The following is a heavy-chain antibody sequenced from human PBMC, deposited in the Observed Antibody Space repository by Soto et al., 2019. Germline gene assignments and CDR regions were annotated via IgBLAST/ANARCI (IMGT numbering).Heavy chain of an antibody. Sequence: GGSLRLSFAASGFSFVNYAMNWVRQAPGKGLEWVSGLSGSGTSTYYADSVKGRFTISRDNARDTLFLQMNSLTADDTAVYYCAKATTNGGWFNPFDSLGQGALVTVSS. V-gene: IGHV3-23*01. J-gene: IGHJ4*02. CDR1: GFSFVNYA. CDR3: AKATTNGGWFNPFDS. CDR2: LSGSGTST. D-gene: IGHD6-19*01.